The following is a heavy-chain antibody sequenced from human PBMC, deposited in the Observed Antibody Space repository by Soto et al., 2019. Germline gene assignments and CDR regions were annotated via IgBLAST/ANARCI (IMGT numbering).Heavy chain of an antibody. CDR3: VVSLSCSMLVLRFDY. CDR1: GFTFSNAW. D-gene: IGHD2-15*01. J-gene: IGHJ4*01. CDR2: IKSKTDGGTT. Sequence: GGSLRLSCAASGFTFSNAWINWVRQAPGKGLEWVGRIKSKTDGGTTDFAAPVKGRFAISRDDSKDMVYLQMNSLKTEDTGICHVVVSLSCSMLVLRFDYWGHGTLVTVSS. V-gene: IGHV3-15*07.